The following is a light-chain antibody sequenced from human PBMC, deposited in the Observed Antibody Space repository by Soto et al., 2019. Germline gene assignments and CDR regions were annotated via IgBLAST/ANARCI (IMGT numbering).Light chain of an antibody. CDR3: MQGTHWLGT. CDR1: QSLVYNDGNTY. CDR2: EVS. V-gene: IGKV2D-30*01. Sequence: DDVMTQSPLSLPVTLGQPASISCRSSQSLVYNDGNTYLDWFQQRQGQSPRRLIYEVSNWDSGVPDRFGGSGSGTDFTLKISRVEAEDVGVYYCMQGTHWLGTFGQGTKVELK. J-gene: IGKJ1*01.